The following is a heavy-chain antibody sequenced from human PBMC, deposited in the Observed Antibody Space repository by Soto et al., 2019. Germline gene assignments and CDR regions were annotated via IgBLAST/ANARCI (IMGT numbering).Heavy chain of an antibody. CDR2: IRGRTNSYTT. V-gene: IGHV3-73*02. D-gene: IGHD6-13*01. Sequence: EVQLVESGGGLVQPGGCLRLSCAASGFTLGDSAIHWVRQVSGKGLEWVGRIRGRTNSYTTSYAASVKGRFTISRDDSENTLYLQMNSLRAEDTAVYYCAKGAIRIAAAGDHFDYWGQGTLVTVSS. CDR1: GFTLGDSA. CDR3: AKGAIRIAAAGDHFDY. J-gene: IGHJ4*02.